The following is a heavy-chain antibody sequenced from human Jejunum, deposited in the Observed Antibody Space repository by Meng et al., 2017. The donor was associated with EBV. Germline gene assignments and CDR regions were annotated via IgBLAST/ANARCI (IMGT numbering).Heavy chain of an antibody. CDR2: FYHSGAT. D-gene: IGHD1-14*01. CDR1: GDFINKNKW. J-gene: IGHJ4*02. Sequence: RQGSGPCLLRPSCTFSLTCLVSGDFINKNKWVSWVRQPPGKGLEWIGEFYHSGATYYNPSLKSRVTISLDTSESQFSLRLTSVTAAYTAIYYCARASPERLLEYWGQGTLVTVSS. V-gene: IGHV4-4*02. CDR3: ARASPERLLEY.